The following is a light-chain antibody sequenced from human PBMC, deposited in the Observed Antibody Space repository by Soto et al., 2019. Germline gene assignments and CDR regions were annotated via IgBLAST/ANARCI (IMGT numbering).Light chain of an antibody. CDR3: QQYNNWPLYT. CDR1: QTISSW. Sequence: DIQMTQSPSTLSGSVGDRVTITCRASQTISSWLAWYQQKPGKAPKLLIYKASTLKSGVPARFSGSGSGTEFTLTISSLQSEDFAVYYCQQYNNWPLYTFGQGTKVDIK. CDR2: KAS. V-gene: IGKV1-5*03. J-gene: IGKJ2*01.